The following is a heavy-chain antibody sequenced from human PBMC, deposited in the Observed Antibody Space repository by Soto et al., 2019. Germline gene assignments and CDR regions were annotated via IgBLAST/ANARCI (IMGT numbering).Heavy chain of an antibody. D-gene: IGHD3-22*01. CDR1: GGSISSGGYY. Sequence: PSETLSLTCTVSGGSISSGGYYWSWIRQHPGKGLEWIGYIYYSGSTYYNPSLKSRVTISVDTSKNQFSLKLSSVTAADTAVYYCARGPKLLSGYYYRVVYGMDVWGQGTTVTVSS. CDR3: ARGPKLLSGYYYRVVYGMDV. CDR2: IYYSGST. J-gene: IGHJ6*02. V-gene: IGHV4-31*03.